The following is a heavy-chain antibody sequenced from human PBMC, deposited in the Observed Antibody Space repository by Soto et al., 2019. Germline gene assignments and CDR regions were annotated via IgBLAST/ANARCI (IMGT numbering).Heavy chain of an antibody. D-gene: IGHD3-3*01. J-gene: IGHJ3*02. CDR1: GYTFTSYD. V-gene: IGHV1-8*01. CDR2: MNPNSGNT. Sequence: ASVKVSCKASGYTFTSYDINWVRQATGQGLEWMGWMNPNSGNTGYAQKFQGRVTMTRNTSISTAYMELSSLRSEDTAVHYCEAAPRLLQWLSITQLAFDIWGKGTMVTVSS. CDR3: EAAPRLLQWLSITQLAFDI.